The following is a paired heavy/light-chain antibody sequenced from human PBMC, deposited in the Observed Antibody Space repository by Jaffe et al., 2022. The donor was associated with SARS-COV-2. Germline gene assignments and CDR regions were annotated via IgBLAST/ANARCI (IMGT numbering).Light chain of an antibody. CDR2: VAS. V-gene: IGKV1-12*01. CDR3: QQANSFPLT. J-gene: IGKJ4*01. CDR1: QGLSSY. Sequence: DIQVTQSPSSVSASVGDRVTITCRASQGLSSYLAWYQQKPGKAPKLLIHVASNLQSGVPSRFSGSGSGTDFTLTISSLQPEDFATYYCQQANSFPLTFGGGTKVEIK.
Heavy chain of an antibody. V-gene: IGHV4-39*01. D-gene: IGHD6-6*01. J-gene: IGHJ5*02. CDR2: IYFTGHA. CDR1: GGSISDSSYH. Sequence: QLQLQESGPGLVKSSETLSLTCTVSGGSISDSSYHWGWIRQPPGKDLEWIGNIYFTGHADYNPSLKSRIAVSVDMSQNQFSLKLTSVTAADTAVYYCVRYSRSSGWFEPWGQGTLVTVSS. CDR3: VRYSRSSGWFEP.